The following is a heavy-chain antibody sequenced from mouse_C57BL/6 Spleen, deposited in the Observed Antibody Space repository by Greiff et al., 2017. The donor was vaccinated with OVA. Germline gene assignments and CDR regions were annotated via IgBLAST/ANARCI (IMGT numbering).Heavy chain of an antibody. J-gene: IGHJ2*01. CDR3: ARERGTRQLRPLDY. D-gene: IGHD3-2*02. CDR1: GYAFSSSW. Sequence: QVQLKQSGPELVKPGASVKISCKASGYAFSSSWMNWVKQRPGKGLEWIGRIYPGDGDTNYNGKFKGKATLTADKSSSTAYMQLSSLTSEDSAVYFCARERGTRQLRPLDYWGQGTTLTVSS. V-gene: IGHV1-82*01. CDR2: IYPGDGDT.